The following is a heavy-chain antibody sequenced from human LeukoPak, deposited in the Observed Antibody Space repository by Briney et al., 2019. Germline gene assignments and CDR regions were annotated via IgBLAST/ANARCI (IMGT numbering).Heavy chain of an antibody. V-gene: IGHV4-59*01. J-gene: IGHJ4*02. D-gene: IGHD1-26*01. CDR3: ARGGSYHGY. CDR1: GDSISGYY. Sequence: PSETLSLTCTVSGDSISGYYWSWIRQPPGKGLEWIGNVYYSGTTNHNPSLKSRVTISVDTSKNQFSLKLSSVTAADTATYYCARGGSYHGYWGQGTLVTVSS. CDR2: VYYSGTT.